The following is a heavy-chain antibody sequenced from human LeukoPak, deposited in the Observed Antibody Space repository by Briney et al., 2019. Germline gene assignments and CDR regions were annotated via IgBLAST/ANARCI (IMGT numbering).Heavy chain of an antibody. CDR1: GFTFDDYA. CDR2: ISWNSGSI. D-gene: IGHD6-13*01. CDR3: AKAGPRLSWYFDY. J-gene: IGHJ4*02. Sequence: GRSLRLSXAASGFTFDDYAMHWVRQAPGKGLEWVSAISWNSGSIGYADSVKGRFTISRDNAKNSLYLQMNSLRAEDMALYYCAKAGPRLSWYFDYWGQGTLVTVSS. V-gene: IGHV3-9*03.